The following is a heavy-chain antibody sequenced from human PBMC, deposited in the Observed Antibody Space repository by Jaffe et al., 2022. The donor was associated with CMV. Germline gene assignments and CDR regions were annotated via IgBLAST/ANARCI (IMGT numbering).Heavy chain of an antibody. V-gene: IGHV6-1*01. J-gene: IGHJ4*02. CDR1: GDSVSSISAA. CDR2: TYYRSHWYN. Sequence: QVQLQQSGPGLVKPSQTLSLTCAISGDSVSSISAAWNWIRQSPSRGLEWLGRTYYRSHWYNDYAVSVKSRLTINADTSKNQFSLQLNSVTPEDTAVYYCARVERAYSSGWCGFDFWGQGTLVTVSS. CDR3: ARVERAYSSGWCGFDF. D-gene: IGHD6-19*01.